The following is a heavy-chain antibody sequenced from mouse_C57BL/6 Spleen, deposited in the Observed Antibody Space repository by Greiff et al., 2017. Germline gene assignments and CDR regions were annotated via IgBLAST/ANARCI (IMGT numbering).Heavy chain of an antibody. Sequence: EVQLQQSGGGLVKPGGSLKLSCAASGFTFSSYAMSWVRQTPEKRLEWVATISDGGSYTYYPDNVKGRFTISRDNAKNNLYLQMSHLKSEDTAMYYCARARDGYSSFAYWGQGTLVTVSA. CDR3: ARARDGYSSFAY. J-gene: IGHJ3*01. V-gene: IGHV5-4*01. CDR1: GFTFSSYA. CDR2: ISDGGSYT. D-gene: IGHD2-3*01.